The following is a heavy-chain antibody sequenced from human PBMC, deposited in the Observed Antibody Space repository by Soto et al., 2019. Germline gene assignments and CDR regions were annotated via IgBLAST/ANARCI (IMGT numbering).Heavy chain of an antibody. CDR2: INHRGTT. V-gene: IGHV4-34*04. J-gene: IGHJ5*01. D-gene: IGHD2-15*01. CDR3: ERGSPRYVLSTSLTTSYWFDS. Sequence: QVQLQQWGTGLLKPSETLSLHCAVYGESLRGYYWSWIRQTPAMGLEWIGEINHRGTTNHDSALNCRTVITYDKSKNQDSLKLNYVTAADTAVYYCERGSPRYVLSTSLTTSYWFDSWGQGTLVTVSS. CDR1: GESLRGYY.